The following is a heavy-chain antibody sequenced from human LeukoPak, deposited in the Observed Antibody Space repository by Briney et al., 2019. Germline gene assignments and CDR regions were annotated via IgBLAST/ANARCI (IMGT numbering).Heavy chain of an antibody. D-gene: IGHD3-10*01. CDR3: ARTYGSGTYYFDY. V-gene: IGHV3-23*01. CDR2: GST. Sequence: GGSLRLSCAASGFTFSIYAMSWVGQAPGKGLEWVSAGSTYYADSVKGRFTISRDNSKNTLYLQMNSLRAEDTAVYYCARTYGSGTYYFDYWGQGTLVTVSS. J-gene: IGHJ4*02. CDR1: GFTFSIYA.